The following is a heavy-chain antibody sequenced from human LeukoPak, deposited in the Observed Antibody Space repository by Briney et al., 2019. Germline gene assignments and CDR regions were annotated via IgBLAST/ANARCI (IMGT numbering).Heavy chain of an antibody. CDR3: AKGLVGAKQYYFDY. V-gene: IGHV3-23*01. D-gene: IGHD1-26*01. Sequence: GGSLRLSCAASGFTFSSYGMSWVRQAPGKGLEWVSAISGSGGSTYYADSVKGRFTISRDNSKNTLYLQMNSLRAEDTAVYYCAKGLVGAKQYYFDYWGQGTLVTVSS. J-gene: IGHJ4*02. CDR1: GFTFSSYG. CDR2: ISGSGGST.